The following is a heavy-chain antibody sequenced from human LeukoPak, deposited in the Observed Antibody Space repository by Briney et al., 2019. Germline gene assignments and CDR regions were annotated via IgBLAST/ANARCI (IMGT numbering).Heavy chain of an antibody. J-gene: IGHJ6*03. V-gene: IGHV3-74*01. CDR3: ARDRERYSYETGYYYYMDV. Sequence: GGSLRLSCAASGFTFSSYWMHWVRQAPGKGLVWVSRINTDGSSTSYADSVKGRFTISRDNAKNTLYLQMNSLRAEDTAVYYCARDRERYSYETGYYYYMDVWGKGTTVTVSS. D-gene: IGHD5-18*01. CDR2: INTDGSST. CDR1: GFTFSSYW.